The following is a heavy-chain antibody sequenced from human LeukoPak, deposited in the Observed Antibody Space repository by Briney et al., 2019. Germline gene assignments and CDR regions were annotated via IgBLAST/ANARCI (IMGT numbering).Heavy chain of an antibody. Sequence: SETLSLTCTVSGGSISDYYWTWIRQSPPPGLEWDGYMDYSGSTAYNPSLTSRVTISIDTSKKQFSLELSSVTAADTAIYFCARRKRGSGGPFDYWGQGTLVTVSS. CDR2: MDYSGST. J-gene: IGHJ4*02. CDR1: GGSISDYY. V-gene: IGHV4-59*08. CDR3: ARRKRGSGGPFDY. D-gene: IGHD6-19*01.